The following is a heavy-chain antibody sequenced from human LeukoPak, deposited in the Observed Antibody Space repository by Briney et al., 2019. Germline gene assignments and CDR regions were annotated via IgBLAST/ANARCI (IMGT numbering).Heavy chain of an antibody. V-gene: IGHV4-34*01. J-gene: IGHJ4*02. D-gene: IGHD5-18*01. CDR1: GGSFSGYY. CDR3: AMVDTAMVNTY. CDR2: INHSGST. Sequence: PSETLSLTCAVYGGSFSGYYWSWIRQPPGKGLEWMGEINHSGSTNYNPSLKSRVTISVDTSKNQFSLKLSSVTAADTAVYYCAMVDTAMVNTYWGQGTLVTVSS.